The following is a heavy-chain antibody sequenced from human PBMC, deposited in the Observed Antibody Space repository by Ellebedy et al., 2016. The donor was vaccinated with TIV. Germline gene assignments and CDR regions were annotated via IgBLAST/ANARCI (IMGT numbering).Heavy chain of an antibody. CDR2: ISLTGTI. J-gene: IGHJ4*02. D-gene: IGHD2-15*01. V-gene: IGHV3-48*02. CDR3: ARSVGPLDY. Sequence: PGGSLRLSCAASGFTYKKYSMNWVRQAPGKGLEWVSYISLTGTIYYADSVKDRFTISRDTDKNSLYLQMNSLRDEATAVYYCARSVGPLDYWGQGTLVTVSS. CDR1: GFTYKKYS.